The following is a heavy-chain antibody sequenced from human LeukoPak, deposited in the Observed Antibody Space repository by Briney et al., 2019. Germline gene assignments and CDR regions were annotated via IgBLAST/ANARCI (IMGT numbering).Heavy chain of an antibody. CDR1: GFSFNNYW. CDR2: TSPDGSGK. V-gene: IGHV3-7*01. Sequence: GGSLRLSCAASGFSFNNYWMTWVRQAPGKGLEWVANTSPDGSGKYHVDSVKGRFTISRDNAEKILYLQMDSPRAEDTAVYYCASDGGWGKFNYWGQGTLVTVSS. J-gene: IGHJ4*02. D-gene: IGHD7-27*01. CDR3: ASDGGWGKFNY.